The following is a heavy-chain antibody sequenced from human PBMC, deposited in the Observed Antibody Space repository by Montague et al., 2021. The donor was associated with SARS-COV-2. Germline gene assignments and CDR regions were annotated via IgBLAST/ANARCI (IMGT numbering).Heavy chain of an antibody. CDR2: TYYRSKWYH. CDR3: ARTTTRMLYPENAFDI. D-gene: IGHD2-15*01. J-gene: IGHJ3*02. Sequence: CAISGDSVSSNTVTWNWIRRAPSRGLEWLGRTYYRSKWYHDYALALKSRRTINPDTSKNQFSLQLSSVAPEDTAVFYCARTTTRMLYPENAFDIWGQGTMFTVPP. V-gene: IGHV6-1*01. CDR1: GDSVSSNTVT.